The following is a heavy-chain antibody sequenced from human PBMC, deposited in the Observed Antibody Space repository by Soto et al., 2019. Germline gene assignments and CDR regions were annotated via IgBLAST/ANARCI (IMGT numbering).Heavy chain of an antibody. Sequence: GGSLRLSCAASGFTFSSYGMHWVRQAPGKGLEWVAVISYDGSNKYYADSVKGRFTISRDNSKNTLYLQMNSLRAEDTAVYYCAKDRVYSNSQRYFDYWGQGTLVTVSS. CDR3: AKDRVYSNSQRYFDY. D-gene: IGHD4-4*01. CDR1: GFTFSSYG. J-gene: IGHJ4*02. V-gene: IGHV3-30*18. CDR2: ISYDGSNK.